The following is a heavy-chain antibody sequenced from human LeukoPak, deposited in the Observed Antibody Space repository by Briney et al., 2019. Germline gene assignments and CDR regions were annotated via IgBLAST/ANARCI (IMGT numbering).Heavy chain of an antibody. D-gene: IGHD6-19*01. CDR3: ARAVAAPDYYYYGMDV. J-gene: IGHJ6*02. Sequence: SGGSLRLSCAASGFTFSDYWMSWVRQAPGKGLEWVSVIYSGGSTYYADSVKGRFTISRDNSKNTLYLQMNSLRAEDTAVYYCARAVAAPDYYYYGMDVWGQGTTVTVSS. CDR1: GFTFSDYW. CDR2: IYSGGST. V-gene: IGHV3-53*01.